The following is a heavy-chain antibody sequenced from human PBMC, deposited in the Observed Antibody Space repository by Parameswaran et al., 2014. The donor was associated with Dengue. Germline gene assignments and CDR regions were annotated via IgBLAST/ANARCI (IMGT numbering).Heavy chain of an antibody. CDR2: INLDGSEK. D-gene: IGHD2-15*01. J-gene: IGHJ3*01. V-gene: IGHV3-7*01. Sequence: VRQAPGKGLGWVANINLDGSEKYYVDSVKGRFIISRDNAKNSLYLQMSGLRAGDTALYYCATHLPVPYCSGASCFPAWGRGTMVTVSS. CDR3: ATHLPVPYCSGASCFPA.